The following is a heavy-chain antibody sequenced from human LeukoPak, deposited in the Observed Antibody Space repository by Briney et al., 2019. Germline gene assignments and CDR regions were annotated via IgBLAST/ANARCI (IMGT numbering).Heavy chain of an antibody. CDR2: IYYSGST. J-gene: IGHJ4*02. CDR1: GGSISSSSYY. V-gene: IGHV4-39*07. CDR3: ATAGRGPSKYYFDY. Sequence: SETLSLTCTVSGGSISSSSYYRGWIRQPPGKGLEWIGSIYYSGSTYYNPSLKSRVTISVDTSKNQFSLKLSSVTAADTAVYYCATAGRGPSKYYFDYWGQGTLVTVSS. D-gene: IGHD3/OR15-3a*01.